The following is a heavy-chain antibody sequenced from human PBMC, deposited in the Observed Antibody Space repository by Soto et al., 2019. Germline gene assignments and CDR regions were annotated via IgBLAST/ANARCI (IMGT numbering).Heavy chain of an antibody. Sequence: PGGSLRLSCAASGFTFSSYSMNWVRQAPGKGLEWVSSISSSSSYIYYADSVKGRFTISRDNAKNSLYLQMNSLRAEDTAVYYCARDGGAAAGIYYGMDVGGQGTTVTVSS. CDR2: ISSSSSYI. J-gene: IGHJ6*02. D-gene: IGHD6-13*01. CDR1: GFTFSSYS. V-gene: IGHV3-21*01. CDR3: ARDGGAAAGIYYGMDV.